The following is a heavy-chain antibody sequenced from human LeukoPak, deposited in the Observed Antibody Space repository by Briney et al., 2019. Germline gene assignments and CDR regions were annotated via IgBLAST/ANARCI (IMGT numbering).Heavy chain of an antibody. J-gene: IGHJ6*03. Sequence: SVKVSCKASGGTFSSYAISWVRQAPGQGLEWMGGIILIFGTANYAQKFQGRVTITADESTSTAYMELSSLRPEDTAVYYCARARLSSSRSLYYYYLDVWGKGTTVTVSS. CDR3: ARARLSSSRSLYYYYLDV. D-gene: IGHD6-6*01. CDR1: GGTFSSYA. CDR2: IILIFGTA. V-gene: IGHV1-69*13.